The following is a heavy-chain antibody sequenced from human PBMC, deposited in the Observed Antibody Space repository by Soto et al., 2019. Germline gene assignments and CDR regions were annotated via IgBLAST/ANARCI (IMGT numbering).Heavy chain of an antibody. D-gene: IGHD3-10*01. J-gene: IGHJ4*02. CDR3: ARAFYDSDSGSKEEYSDY. Sequence: QVQLVESGGGVVQPGRTLRLSCAASGFTFSTHSMDWVRQAPGKGLEWVAFISYDGSNQYYARSVKGRFTISRDNSKNALYLQMNTPRAEDTAVYYCARAFYDSDSGSKEEYSDYWGQGTLVTVSS. CDR1: GFTFSTHS. CDR2: ISYDGSNQ. V-gene: IGHV3-30-3*01.